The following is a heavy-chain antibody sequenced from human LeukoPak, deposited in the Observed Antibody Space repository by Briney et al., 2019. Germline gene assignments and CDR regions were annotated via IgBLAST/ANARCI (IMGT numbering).Heavy chain of an antibody. V-gene: IGHV3-48*04. Sequence: GGSLRLSCAASGFTFSSYSMNWVRQAPGKGLEWVSYISSSSSTIYYADSVKGRFTISRDNAKNSLYLQMNSLRAEDTAVYYCARGSIAARWGAFDIWGQGTMVTVSS. D-gene: IGHD6-6*01. J-gene: IGHJ3*02. CDR2: ISSSSSTI. CDR1: GFTFSSYS. CDR3: ARGSIAARWGAFDI.